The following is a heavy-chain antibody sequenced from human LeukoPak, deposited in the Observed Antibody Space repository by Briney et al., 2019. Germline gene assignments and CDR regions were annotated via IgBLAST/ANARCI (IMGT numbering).Heavy chain of an antibody. Sequence: ASVKVSCKASGYTFTGYFLHWVRQAPGQGLEWMGWINPSNGFTNYTQKFKGRVTMTRDTSISTAYMELNRLTSDDTAVFYCARAWGSLYYFDYWGQGTLVTVSS. CDR3: ARAWGSLYYFDY. CDR2: INPSNGFT. D-gene: IGHD3-16*01. J-gene: IGHJ4*02. V-gene: IGHV1-2*02. CDR1: GYTFTGYF.